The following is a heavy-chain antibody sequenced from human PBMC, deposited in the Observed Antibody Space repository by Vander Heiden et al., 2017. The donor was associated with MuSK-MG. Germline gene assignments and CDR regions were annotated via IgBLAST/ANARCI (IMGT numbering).Heavy chain of an antibody. CDR1: GGSFSGYY. V-gene: IGHV4-34*01. CDR3: AREPMGYYYYYMDV. CDR2: INHSGST. J-gene: IGHJ6*03. Sequence: QVQLQQWGAGLLKPSETLSLTRAVYGGSFSGYYWSWIRQPPGKGLEWIGEINHSGSTNYNPSLKSRVTISVDTSKNQFSLKLSSVTAADTAVYYCAREPMGYYYYYMDVWGKGTTVTVSS.